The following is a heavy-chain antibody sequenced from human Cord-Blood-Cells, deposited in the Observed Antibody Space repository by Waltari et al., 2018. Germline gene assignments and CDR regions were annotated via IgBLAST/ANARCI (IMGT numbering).Heavy chain of an antibody. D-gene: IGHD1-1*01. Sequence: QVQLVQSGAEVKKPGSSVKVSCKASGGTFSSYAISWVRQAPGQGLEWIGGISPILGIANYAQKFQGRVTITADKSTSTAYMELSSLRSEDTAVYYCARARYNWNDGFDYWGQGTLVTVSS. J-gene: IGHJ4*02. CDR1: GGTFSSYA. V-gene: IGHV1-69*10. CDR2: ISPILGIA. CDR3: ARARYNWNDGFDY.